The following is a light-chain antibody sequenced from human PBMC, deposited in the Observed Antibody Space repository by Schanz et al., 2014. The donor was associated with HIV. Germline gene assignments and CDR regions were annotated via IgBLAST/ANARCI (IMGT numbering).Light chain of an antibody. CDR2: DVS. CDR3: TSKGDINNFMV. Sequence: QSALTQPASVSGSPGQSVTISCTGPSSDVGSYNLVSWYQQHPGKAPKLMIYDVSDRPSGVSNRFSGSKSGNTASLTVSGLQAEDEADYYCTSKGDINNFMVFGGGTKLTVL. J-gene: IGLJ2*01. V-gene: IGLV2-14*02. CDR1: SSDVGSYNL.